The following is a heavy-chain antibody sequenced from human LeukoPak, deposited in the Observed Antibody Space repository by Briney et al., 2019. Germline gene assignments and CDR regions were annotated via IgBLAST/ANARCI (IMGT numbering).Heavy chain of an antibody. D-gene: IGHD6-13*01. CDR2: IKQDGSEK. J-gene: IGHJ4*02. V-gene: IGHV3-7*03. CDR3: ARVFGSIAAAGNNY. Sequence: GGSLRLSCAVSGFTLSSYWMSWVRQAPGKGLEWVANIKQDGSEKYYVDSVKGRFTISRDNAKNSLYLQMNSLRAEGTALYYCARVFGSIAAAGNNYWGQGTLVTVSS. CDR1: GFTLSSYW.